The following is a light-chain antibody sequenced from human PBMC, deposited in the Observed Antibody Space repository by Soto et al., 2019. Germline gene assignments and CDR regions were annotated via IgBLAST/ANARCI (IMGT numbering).Light chain of an antibody. V-gene: IGKV1-5*03. CDR1: QSITNW. CDR2: MAS. Sequence: DIQMTQSPSTLSASVGDRVTITCRASQSITNWLAWYRHKPGKAPRLLIYMASSLESGVPSRFSGSGAETEFTLTISSLQPDDFATYYCLQYNFSPYTFGQGTKLEIK. CDR3: LQYNFSPYT. J-gene: IGKJ2*01.